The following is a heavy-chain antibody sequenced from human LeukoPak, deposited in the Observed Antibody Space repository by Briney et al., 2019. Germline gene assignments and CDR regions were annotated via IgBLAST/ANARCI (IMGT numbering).Heavy chain of an antibody. Sequence: GGSLRLSCAASGFTFSSYSMNWVRQAPGKGLEWVSSISSSSSYIYYADSVKGRFTISRDNAKNTLYLQMNSLRPEDTAIYYCASDRAFYGLDVWGQGTTVTVSS. CDR2: ISSSSSYI. CDR3: ASDRAFYGLDV. CDR1: GFTFSSYS. J-gene: IGHJ6*02. V-gene: IGHV3-21*01.